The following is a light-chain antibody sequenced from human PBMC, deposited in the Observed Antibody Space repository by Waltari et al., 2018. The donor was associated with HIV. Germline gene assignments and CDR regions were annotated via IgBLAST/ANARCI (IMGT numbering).Light chain of an antibody. J-gene: IGLJ3*02. CDR2: EVS. V-gene: IGLV2-23*02. Sequence: QSPLTQPASVSGSPGQSITISCTGTRRDVVSYNLVSWYQQHPGKAPKLMIYEVSKRPSGVSNRFSGSKSGNTASLTISGLQAEDEADYYCCSYAGSNTWVFGGGTKLTVL. CDR3: CSYAGSNTWV. CDR1: RRDVVSYNL.